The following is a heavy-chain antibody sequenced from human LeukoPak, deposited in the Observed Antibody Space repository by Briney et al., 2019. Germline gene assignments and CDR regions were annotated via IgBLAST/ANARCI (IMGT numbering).Heavy chain of an antibody. V-gene: IGHV3-23*01. CDR2: ISGSGGST. D-gene: IGHD6-19*01. J-gene: IGHJ4*02. CDR1: GFTFSSYA. CDR3: AKDESSWYGSSGWSGADY. Sequence: PGGSLRLSCAASGFTFSSYAMSWVRQAPGKGLEWVSAISGSGGSTYYADSVKGRFTISRDNSKNTLYLQMNSLRAEDTAVYYCAKDESSWYGSSGWSGADYWGQGTLVTVSS.